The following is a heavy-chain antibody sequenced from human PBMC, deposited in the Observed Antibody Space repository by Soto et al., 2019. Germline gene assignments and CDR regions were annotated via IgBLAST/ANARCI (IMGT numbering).Heavy chain of an antibody. J-gene: IGHJ4*02. V-gene: IGHV3-23*01. Sequence: PRLSCAASGFTFSSYAMSWVRQAPGKGLEWVSTISGSGGSTYYADSVKGRFTISRDNSKNTLYLQMNSLRAEDTAVYYCANTGTDFDYWGQGTLVTVSS. CDR1: GFTFSSYA. CDR2: ISGSGGST. CDR3: ANTGTDFDY. D-gene: IGHD1-1*01.